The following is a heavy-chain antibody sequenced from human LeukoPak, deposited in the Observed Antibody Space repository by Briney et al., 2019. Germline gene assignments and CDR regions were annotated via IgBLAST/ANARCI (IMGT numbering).Heavy chain of an antibody. CDR2: IKQDGSEK. CDR1: GFTFNFYW. J-gene: IGHJ3*02. Sequence: GGSLRLSCAASGFTFNFYWMSWVRQAPGKGLEWVANIKQDGSEKYYVDSVKGRFTISRDNAKNSLYLQMNSLRAEDTAVYYCAVAVAGTRDAFDIWGQGTMVTVSS. V-gene: IGHV3-7*01. CDR3: AVAVAGTRDAFDI. D-gene: IGHD6-19*01.